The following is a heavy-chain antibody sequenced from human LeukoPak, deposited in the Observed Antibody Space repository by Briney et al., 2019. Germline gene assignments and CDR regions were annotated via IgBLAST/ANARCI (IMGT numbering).Heavy chain of an antibody. CDR2: IYYSGST. D-gene: IGHD5-18*01. CDR1: GGSISSGDYY. CDR3: ARGLDTAMLNY. J-gene: IGHJ4*02. V-gene: IGHV4-30-4*08. Sequence: SETLSLTCTVSGGSISSGDYYWPSIRQPPGTGLEWIGYIYYSGSTSYNPSLKSRVTISVDTSKNQFSLRLSCVTAADTAVYYCARGLDTAMLNYWGQGTLVTVSS.